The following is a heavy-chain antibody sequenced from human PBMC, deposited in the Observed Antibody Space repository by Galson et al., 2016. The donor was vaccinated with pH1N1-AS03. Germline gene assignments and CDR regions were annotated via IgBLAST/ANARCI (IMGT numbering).Heavy chain of an antibody. D-gene: IGHD6-19*01. CDR1: GDSITSHY. J-gene: IGHJ4*02. Sequence: SETLSLTCTVSGDSITSHYLGWFRQPPGEGLEWIAFIHHSGDNDYNASFRSRVTISMDTTKNQFSLKVYSVTAADTATYYCTRGGGWWTDDWGRGALVTVSS. V-gene: IGHV4-59*11. CDR2: IHHSGDN. CDR3: TRGGGWWTDD.